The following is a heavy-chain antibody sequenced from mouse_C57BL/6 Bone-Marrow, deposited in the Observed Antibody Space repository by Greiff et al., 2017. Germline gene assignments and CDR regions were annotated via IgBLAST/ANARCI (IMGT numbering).Heavy chain of an antibody. J-gene: IGHJ1*03. D-gene: IGHD1-1*01. V-gene: IGHV10-3*01. CDR3: VRDRDYYGSSYGYFDV. Sequence: EVQGVESGGGLVQPKGSLKLSCAASGFTFNTYAMHWVRQAPGKGLEWVARIRSKSSNYATYYADSVKDRFTISRDDSQSMLYLQMNNLKTEDTAMYYCVRDRDYYGSSYGYFDVWGTGTTVTVSS. CDR2: IRSKSSNYAT. CDR1: GFTFNTYA.